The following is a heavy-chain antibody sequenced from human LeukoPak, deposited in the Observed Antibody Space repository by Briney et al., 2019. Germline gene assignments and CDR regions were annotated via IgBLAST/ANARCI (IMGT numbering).Heavy chain of an antibody. CDR3: ARVVVVITRWFDP. D-gene: IGHD3-22*01. J-gene: IGHJ5*02. CDR2: IHSGTT. Sequence: SETLSLTCSVSGGSISSYFLSWIRQPAGKGLEWTGRIHSGTTTYNPSLKSRVTISVDTSKYQFSLKLSSVTAADTAVYYCARVVVVITRWFDPWGQGTLVTVSS. CDR1: GGSISSYF. V-gene: IGHV4-4*07.